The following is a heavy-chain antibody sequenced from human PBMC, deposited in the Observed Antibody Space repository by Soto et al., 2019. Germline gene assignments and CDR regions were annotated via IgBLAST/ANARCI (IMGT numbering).Heavy chain of an antibody. Sequence: EVQLVESGGGLVQPGGSLKLSCAASGFTFSGSAMHWVRQASGKGLEWVGRIRSKANSYATAYAASVKGRFTISRDDSKNTAYLQMNSLKTDDTAVYYCTRRIDGMDVWGQGTTVTVSS. CDR1: GFTFSGSA. CDR3: TRRIDGMDV. CDR2: IRSKANSYAT. J-gene: IGHJ6*02. V-gene: IGHV3-73*02.